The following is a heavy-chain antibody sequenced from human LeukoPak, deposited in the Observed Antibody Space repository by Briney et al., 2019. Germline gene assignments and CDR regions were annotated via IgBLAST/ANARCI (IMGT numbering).Heavy chain of an antibody. CDR3: ARDGAYSSGWYVVENYYYYMDV. V-gene: IGHV3-30*02. Sequence: GGSLRLSCAASGFTFSSYGMHWVRQAPGKGLEWVAFIRYDGSNKYYADSVKGRFTISRDNSKNTLYLQMNSLRAEDTAVYYCARDGAYSSGWYVVENYYYYMDVWGKGTTVTVSS. CDR1: GFTFSSYG. D-gene: IGHD6-19*01. CDR2: IRYDGSNK. J-gene: IGHJ6*03.